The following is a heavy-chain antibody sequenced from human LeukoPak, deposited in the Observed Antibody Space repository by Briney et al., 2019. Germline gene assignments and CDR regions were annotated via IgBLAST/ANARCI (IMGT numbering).Heavy chain of an antibody. CDR2: MNPNSDDT. CDR1: GYTFTNDA. CDR3: ARDGIAARIFDV. V-gene: IGHV1-8*03. J-gene: IGHJ3*01. Sequence: ASVKVSCKASGYTFTNDAINWVRQAPGQGLEWMGWMNPNSDDTGYGQKFQGRVTFTRDTSISAAFMELRDLRSEDTAVYYCARDGIAARIFDVWGQGTMVTVSS. D-gene: IGHD6-6*01.